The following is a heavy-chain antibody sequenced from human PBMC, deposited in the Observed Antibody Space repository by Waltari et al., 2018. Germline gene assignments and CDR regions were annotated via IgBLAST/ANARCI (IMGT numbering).Heavy chain of an antibody. CDR1: GFPFGSDV. CDR3: ARKVRDSYSYMDV. V-gene: IGHV3-23*01. J-gene: IGHJ6*03. CDR2: IRGSGGNT. Sequence: EMQLLESGGGLVQLGGSLRLSWSASGFPFGSDVISWGIQAPGNGLEWVSAIRGSGGNTYNADSVKGRFTISRDNSKNTLYLQMNSRRAEDTAVYYCARKVRDSYSYMDVWGKGTTVTVSS.